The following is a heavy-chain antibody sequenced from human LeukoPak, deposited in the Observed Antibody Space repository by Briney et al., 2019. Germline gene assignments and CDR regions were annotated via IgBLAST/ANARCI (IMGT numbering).Heavy chain of an antibody. CDR1: GFTFSSYS. J-gene: IGHJ5*02. D-gene: IGHD3-10*01. CDR3: ARDYYGSGSHPSPNWFDP. V-gene: IGHV3-21*01. CDR2: ISSSSSYI. Sequence: GSLRLSCAASGFTFSSYSMNWVRQAPGKGLEWVSSISSSSSYIYYADSVKGRFTISRDNAKNSLYLQMNSLRAEDTAVYYCARDYYGSGSHPSPNWFDPWGQGTLVTVSS.